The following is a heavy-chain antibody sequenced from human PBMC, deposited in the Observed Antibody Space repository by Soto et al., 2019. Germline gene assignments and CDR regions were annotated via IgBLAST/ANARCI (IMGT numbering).Heavy chain of an antibody. CDR1: GYTFTSYA. V-gene: IGHV1-3*01. Sequence: ASVKVSCKASGYTFTSYAMHWVRQAPGQRLEWMGWINAGNGNTKYSQKFQGRVTITRDTSASTAYMELSSLRSEDTAVYYCARGGGGIYCNGGSCQTGDHWGQGTLVTVSS. CDR3: ARGGGGIYCNGGSCQTGDH. D-gene: IGHD2-15*01. CDR2: INAGNGNT. J-gene: IGHJ5*02.